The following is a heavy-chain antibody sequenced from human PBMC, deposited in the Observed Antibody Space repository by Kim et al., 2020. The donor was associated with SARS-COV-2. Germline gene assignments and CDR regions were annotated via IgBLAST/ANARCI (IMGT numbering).Heavy chain of an antibody. V-gene: IGHV3-23*01. J-gene: IGHJ6*01. CDR2: IGGSGDRT. CDR3: AKGVSSGWDFYYGMDV. D-gene: IGHD6-25*01. Sequence: GGSLRLSCAASGLTFSSYAMSWVRQAPGKGLEWVSGIGGSGDRTYYVDSVKGRFTISRDNSKNTFYLEMKSLRAEDTAVYYCAKGVSSGWDFYYGMDVWG. CDR1: GLTFSSYA.